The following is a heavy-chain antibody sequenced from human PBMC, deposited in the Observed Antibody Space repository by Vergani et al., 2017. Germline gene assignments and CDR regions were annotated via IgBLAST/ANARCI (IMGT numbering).Heavy chain of an antibody. J-gene: IGHJ5*02. D-gene: IGHD3-9*01. Sequence: QLQLQESGPGLVKPSETLSLTCTVSGGSISSSSYYWGWIRQPPGKGLEWIGSIYYSGSTNYNPSLKSRVTISVDTSKNPFSLKLSSVTAADTAVYYCASSQKRYFEEVWFDPWGQGTLVTVSS. CDR3: ASSQKRYFEEVWFDP. V-gene: IGHV4-39*07. CDR1: GGSISSSSYY. CDR2: IYYSGST.